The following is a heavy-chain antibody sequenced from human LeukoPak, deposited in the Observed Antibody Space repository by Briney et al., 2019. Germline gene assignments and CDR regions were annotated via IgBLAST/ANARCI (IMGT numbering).Heavy chain of an antibody. Sequence: GGSLRLSCAASGFTVNTNDMSWVRQAPGKRLEWVSVIANDGRTYYADSVKGRFTISRDNSKNTLDLQMNSLRVEDTAVYYCAKEEAKWEWFDPWGQGTLVTVSS. J-gene: IGHJ5*02. D-gene: IGHD1-26*01. CDR2: IANDGRT. CDR3: AKEEAKWEWFDP. CDR1: GFTVNTND. V-gene: IGHV3-66*01.